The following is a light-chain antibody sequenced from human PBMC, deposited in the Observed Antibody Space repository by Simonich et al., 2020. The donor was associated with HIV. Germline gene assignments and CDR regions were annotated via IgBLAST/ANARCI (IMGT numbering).Light chain of an antibody. V-gene: IGKV2-29*03. CDR2: EVS. CDR1: QSLLYSDGKNY. J-gene: IGKJ1*01. Sequence: IVMTQTPLSLSVTPGQPASTSCKSSQSLLYSDGKNYGYWYLQKPGQSLQLLIYEVSRRFSGVTDRFSGSESGTDFTLKINRVEAEDVGVYYCMQGIHKTFGQGTKVEIK. CDR3: MQGIHKT.